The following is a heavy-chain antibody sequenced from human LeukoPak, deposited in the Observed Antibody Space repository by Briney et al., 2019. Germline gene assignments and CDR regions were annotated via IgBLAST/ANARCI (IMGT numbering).Heavy chain of an antibody. V-gene: IGHV3-30-3*01. CDR3: AKEPVGFYDF. Sequence: GGSLRLSCAASGFTFSSYAMHWVRQAPGKGLEWVAVISYDGSNKYYADSVKGRFTISRDNSKNTLYLQMNSLRAEDTAVYYCAKEPVGFYDFWGQGTLVTVSS. CDR1: GFTFSSYA. CDR2: ISYDGSNK. D-gene: IGHD1-26*01. J-gene: IGHJ4*02.